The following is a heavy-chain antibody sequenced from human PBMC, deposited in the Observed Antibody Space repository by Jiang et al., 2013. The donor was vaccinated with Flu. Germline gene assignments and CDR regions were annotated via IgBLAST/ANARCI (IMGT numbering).Heavy chain of an antibody. CDR3: ARDRTTWERGLGSDP. Sequence: GAEVKKPGASVKVSCKASGYTFTSYGISWVRQAPGQGLEWMGWISAYNGNTNYAQKLQGRVTMTTDTSTSTAYMELRSLRSDDTAVYYCARDRTTWERGLGSDPWGQGPWSTVS. CDR1: GYTFTSYG. V-gene: IGHV1-18*01. J-gene: IGHJ5*02. CDR2: ISAYNGNT. D-gene: IGHD3/OR15-3a*01.